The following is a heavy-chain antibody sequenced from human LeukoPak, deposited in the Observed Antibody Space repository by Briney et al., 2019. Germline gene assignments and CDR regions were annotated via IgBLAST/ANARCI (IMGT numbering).Heavy chain of an antibody. CDR2: ISGSGGST. CDR1: GFTFSSYA. V-gene: IGHV3-23*01. J-gene: IGHJ4*02. D-gene: IGHD3-10*01. CDR3: AKGEDGLQWSPGSYYIDY. Sequence: GGSLRLSCAASGFTFSSYAMSWVRQAPGKGLEWVSAISGSGGSTYHADSVKGRFTISRDNSKNTLYLQMNSLRAEDTAVYYCAKGEDGLQWSPGSYYIDYWGQGTLVTVSS.